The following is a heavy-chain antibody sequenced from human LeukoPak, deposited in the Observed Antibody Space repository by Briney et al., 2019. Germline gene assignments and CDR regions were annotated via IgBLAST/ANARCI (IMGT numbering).Heavy chain of an antibody. Sequence: GGSLRLSCADSGVTFSKYEMNWVRQAPGKGLQWISYISSSGGTIYYADAVKGRFTISRDNAKNSLFLQMNSLGVEDTAVYYCARHRYYFDFWGQGTLVTVSP. CDR3: ARHRYYFDF. J-gene: IGHJ4*02. V-gene: IGHV3-48*03. CDR2: ISSSGGTI. D-gene: IGHD2-15*01. CDR1: GVTFSKYE.